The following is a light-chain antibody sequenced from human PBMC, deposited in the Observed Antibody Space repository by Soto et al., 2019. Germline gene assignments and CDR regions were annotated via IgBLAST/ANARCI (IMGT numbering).Light chain of an antibody. Sequence: QSVLTQSRSVSGSPGQSVTISCTGTSSDVGGYNFVSWFQQYPAKAPKLLIYSNNHRPSGVPDRFSASKTGASASLAISGLQSEDEGDYYCAAWDASLGGFYVFGTGTKVTVL. J-gene: IGLJ1*01. CDR3: AAWDASLGGFYV. CDR1: SSDVGGYNF. CDR2: SNN. V-gene: IGLV2-11*01.